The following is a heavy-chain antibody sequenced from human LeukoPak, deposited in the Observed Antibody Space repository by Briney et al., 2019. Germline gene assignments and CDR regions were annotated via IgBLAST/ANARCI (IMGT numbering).Heavy chain of an antibody. CDR2: ISAYNGNT. Sequence: GASVKVSCKASGYTFTSYGISWVRQAPGQGLEWMVWISAYNGNTNYAQKLQGRVTTTTDTSTSTASMKLRSLSSDDTAVYYCAREPSYSRRWVDFDYWGQGTLVTVSS. D-gene: IGHD6-13*01. CDR3: AREPSYSRRWVDFDY. J-gene: IGHJ4*02. CDR1: GYTFTSYG. V-gene: IGHV1-18*01.